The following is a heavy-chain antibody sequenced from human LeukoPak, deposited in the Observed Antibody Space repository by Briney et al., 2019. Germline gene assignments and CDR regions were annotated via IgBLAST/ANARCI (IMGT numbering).Heavy chain of an antibody. D-gene: IGHD2-15*01. Sequence: GGSLRLSCAASGFTFNSYWMSWVRQAPGKGLEWVANIKQDGTEKYYVDSVKGRFPISRGNAKNSLYLQMNSLRAEDTAVYYCARDGVKYCSGGSCHNWFDPWGQGTLVTVSS. V-gene: IGHV3-7*01. CDR3: ARDGVKYCSGGSCHNWFDP. J-gene: IGHJ5*02. CDR2: IKQDGTEK. CDR1: GFTFNSYW.